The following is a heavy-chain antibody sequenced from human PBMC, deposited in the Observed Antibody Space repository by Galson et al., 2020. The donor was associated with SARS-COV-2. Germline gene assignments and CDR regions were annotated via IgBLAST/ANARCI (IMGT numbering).Heavy chain of an antibody. J-gene: IGHJ4*02. CDR3: VRRESGYGVLDY. V-gene: IGHV3-23*01. Sequence: TGGSLRLSCEASGFTFTSYAMSWVRQAPGKGLEWLSVISGGGGGIVSTYYADSVKGRFTISRDNSRNMLYLQMNSLTPEDTAIYYCVRRESGYGVLDYWGQGSLVTVSS. D-gene: IGHD5-12*01. CDR1: GFTFTSYA. CDR2: ISGGGGGIVST.